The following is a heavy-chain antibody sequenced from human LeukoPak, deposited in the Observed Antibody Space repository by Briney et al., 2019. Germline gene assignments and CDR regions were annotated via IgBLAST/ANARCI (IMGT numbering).Heavy chain of an antibody. D-gene: IGHD5-24*01. Sequence: ASVKVSCKASGGTFSSYAISWVRQAPGQGLEWMGRIIPILGIANYAQKFQGRATITADKSTSTAYMELSSLRSEDTAVYYCAREMATSPLDYWGQGTLVTVSS. CDR3: AREMATSPLDY. V-gene: IGHV1-69*04. J-gene: IGHJ4*02. CDR2: IIPILGIA. CDR1: GGTFSSYA.